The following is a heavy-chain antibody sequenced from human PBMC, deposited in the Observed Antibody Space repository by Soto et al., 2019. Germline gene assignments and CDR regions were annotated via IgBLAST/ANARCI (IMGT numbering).Heavy chain of an antibody. CDR1: GFTFSSYG. CDR3: AKDMDPIAVAGTVT. V-gene: IGHV3-30*18. J-gene: IGHJ5*02. CDR2: ISYDGSNK. D-gene: IGHD6-19*01. Sequence: GGSLRLSCAASGFTFSSYGMNWVRQAPGKGLEWVAVISYDGSNKYYADSVKGRFTISRDNSKNTLYLQMNSLRAEDTAVYYCAKDMDPIAVAGTVTWGQGTLVTVSS.